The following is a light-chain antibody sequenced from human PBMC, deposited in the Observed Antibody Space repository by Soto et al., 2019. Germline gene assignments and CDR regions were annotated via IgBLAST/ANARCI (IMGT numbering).Light chain of an antibody. CDR2: DAS. J-gene: IGKJ1*01. Sequence: DFQMTQSPSTLSASVGDIVTITFRASQNIRSRLAWFQQKPGKAPKLLIYDASSLESGVPSRFSGSGSGTEFTLTISSLQPDDFATYYCQQYNSYSEAFGQGTKVDIK. CDR1: QNIRSR. CDR3: QQYNSYSEA. V-gene: IGKV1-5*01.